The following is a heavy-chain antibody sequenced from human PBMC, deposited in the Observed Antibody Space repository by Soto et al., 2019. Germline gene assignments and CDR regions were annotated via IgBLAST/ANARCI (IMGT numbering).Heavy chain of an antibody. D-gene: IGHD3-22*01. J-gene: IGHJ5*02. CDR1: GGSFSGYY. V-gene: IGHV4-34*01. CDR3: ARGRFNHITMIVVVPNWFDP. Sequence: SETLSLTCAVYGGSFSGYYWSWIRQPPGKGLEWIGEINHSGSTNYNPSLKSRVTISVDTSKNQFSLKLSSVTAADTAVYYCARGRFNHITMIVVVPNWFDPWGQGTLVTVSS. CDR2: INHSGST.